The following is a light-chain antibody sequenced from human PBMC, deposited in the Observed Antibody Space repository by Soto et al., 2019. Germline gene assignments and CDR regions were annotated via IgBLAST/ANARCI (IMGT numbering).Light chain of an antibody. CDR1: QSVSSN. J-gene: IGKJ4*01. Sequence: EKVMTLSAPTLSVYPRERATLSCRASQSVSSNLAWYQQKPGQAPRLLIYGASTGATGIPARFSGSGSGTEFTLTISSLQSEDFAVYFCQQYNDWPLTFAGGTKVDIK. CDR3: QQYNDWPLT. V-gene: IGKV3-15*01. CDR2: GAS.